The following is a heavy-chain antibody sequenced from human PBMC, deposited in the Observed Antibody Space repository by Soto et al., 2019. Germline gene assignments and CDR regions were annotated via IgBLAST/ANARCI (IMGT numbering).Heavy chain of an antibody. Sequence: ASVKVSCKASGYTFTSYAIDWVRQAPGQRLEWMGWINAGNGNTKYSQKFQGRVTITRDTSASTAYMELSSLRSEDTAVYYCARGMAEEQIFYYFDYWGQGTLVTVSS. CDR2: INAGNGNT. J-gene: IGHJ4*02. CDR1: GYTFTSYA. CDR3: ARGMAEEQIFYYFDY. V-gene: IGHV1-3*01. D-gene: IGHD3-9*01.